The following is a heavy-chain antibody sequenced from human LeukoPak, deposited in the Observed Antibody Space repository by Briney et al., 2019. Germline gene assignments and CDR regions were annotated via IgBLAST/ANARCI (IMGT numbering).Heavy chain of an antibody. D-gene: IGHD6-13*01. Sequence: SQTLSLTCAISGDSVSSNSAAWNWIRQSPSRGLEWLGRTYYRSKWYNDYAVSVKSRITINPDTSKNQFSLQLNSVTPEDTAVYYCARRRWEGQQLVHGDAFDIWGQGTMVTVSS. J-gene: IGHJ3*02. CDR1: GDSVSSNSAA. CDR3: ARRRWEGQQLVHGDAFDI. CDR2: TYYRSKWYN. V-gene: IGHV6-1*01.